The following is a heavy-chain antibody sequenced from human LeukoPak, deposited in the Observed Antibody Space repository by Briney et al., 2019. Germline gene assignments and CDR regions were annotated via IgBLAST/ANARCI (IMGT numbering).Heavy chain of an antibody. CDR1: GFTFSSYW. V-gene: IGHV3-7*01. D-gene: IGHD4-17*01. CDR2: IKGDGSEK. Sequence: GGSLRLSCAASGFTFSSYWMTWVRQAPGKGLEWVGNIKGDGSEKYYVDSVKGRFTISRDNAKNSLYLQMNSLRAEDTAVYYCARAADYGDAFDIWGQGTMVTVSS. CDR3: ARAADYGDAFDI. J-gene: IGHJ3*02.